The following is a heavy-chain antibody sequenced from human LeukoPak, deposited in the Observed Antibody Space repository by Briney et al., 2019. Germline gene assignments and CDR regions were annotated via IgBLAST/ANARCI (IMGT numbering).Heavy chain of an antibody. CDR3: ASERPSSSWYDY. J-gene: IGHJ4*02. CDR1: GFIFSNYN. Sequence: QAGGSLRLSCAASGFIFSNYNMNWVRQAPGKGLEWVANIYQDGSEKYYVDSVRGRFTISRDNAKNTLYLQMNSLRAEDTAVYFCASERPSSSWYDYWGQGTLVTVSS. V-gene: IGHV3-7*01. D-gene: IGHD6-13*01. CDR2: IYQDGSEK.